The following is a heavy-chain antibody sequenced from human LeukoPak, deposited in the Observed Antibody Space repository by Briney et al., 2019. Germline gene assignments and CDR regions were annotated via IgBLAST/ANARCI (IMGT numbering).Heavy chain of an antibody. D-gene: IGHD6-19*01. V-gene: IGHV3-48*04. CDR1: GFSFDRFS. CDR2: ISSSSRSI. J-gene: IGHJ4*02. CDR3: ARRDSSELCTFDY. Sequence: PGGSLRLSCVGSGFSFDRFSLNWVRQAPGKGLEWIAYISSSSRSIHYADSVRGRFTISRDNAKDSVYLQMSGLRVEDAGVYFCARRDSSELCTFDYWGQGTRVAVSS.